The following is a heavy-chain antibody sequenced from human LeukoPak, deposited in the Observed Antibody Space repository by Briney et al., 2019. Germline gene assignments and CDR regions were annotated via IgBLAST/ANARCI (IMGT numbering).Heavy chain of an antibody. J-gene: IGHJ4*02. CDR2: ISSSGSTI. CDR3: ARGYYYDSSGYYYSSSDFDY. CDR1: GSTFSSYE. V-gene: IGHV3-48*03. D-gene: IGHD3-22*01. Sequence: GGSLRLSCAASGSTFSSYEMNWVRQAPGKGLEWVSYISSSGSTIYYADSVKGRFTISRDNAKNSLYLQMNSLRAEDTAVYYCARGYYYDSSGYYYSSSDFDYWGQGTLVTVSS.